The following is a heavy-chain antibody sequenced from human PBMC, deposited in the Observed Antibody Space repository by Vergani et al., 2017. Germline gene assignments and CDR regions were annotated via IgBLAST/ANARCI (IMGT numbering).Heavy chain of an antibody. CDR1: GFSVSNSG. V-gene: IGHV3-30*02. Sequence: QVQLVESGGGVVQPGGSLRLSCVASGFSVSNSGMHWVRQTPGKGLEWVAFIQYDGSDIFYAEFVEGRFTISRDNSKDTLYLQRNSLRAEDTAVYYCARGYCNNARWRGKVDAGGEGTGVSVA. CDR2: IQYDGSDI. J-gene: IGHJ5*02. CDR3: ARGYCNNARWRGKVDA. D-gene: IGHD2-8*01.